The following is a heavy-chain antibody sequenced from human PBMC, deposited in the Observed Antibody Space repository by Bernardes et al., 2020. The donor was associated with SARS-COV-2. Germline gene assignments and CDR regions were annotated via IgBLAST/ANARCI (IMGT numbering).Heavy chain of an antibody. J-gene: IGHJ6*02. Sequence: GGSLRLSCAASGFTFSTYWMGWVRQAPGKGLEWVANINQDGSEKYCVDSVKGRFNISRDNAKNSLYLQMHSLRAEDTAVYYCARDRLVREGDGGYLHYYYYGMDVWGQGTTVTVSS. CDR1: GFTFSTYW. CDR2: INQDGSEK. CDR3: ARDRLVREGDGGYLHYYYYGMDV. V-gene: IGHV3-7*01. D-gene: IGHD5-12*01.